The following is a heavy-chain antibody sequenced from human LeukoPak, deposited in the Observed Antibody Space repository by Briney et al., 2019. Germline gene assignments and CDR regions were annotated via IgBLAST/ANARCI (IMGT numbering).Heavy chain of an antibody. V-gene: IGHV3-74*01. Sequence: QPGGSLRLSCAASGFIFTKYWMHWVRQAPGKGLVWVSRVNSDGSATSYADSVKGRFTISRDNAKNTVYLHINSLRVEDMAVYYCTSFYETNWGQGTLVTVSS. CDR2: VNSDGSAT. J-gene: IGHJ4*02. D-gene: IGHD2/OR15-2a*01. CDR3: TSFYETN. CDR1: GFIFTKYW.